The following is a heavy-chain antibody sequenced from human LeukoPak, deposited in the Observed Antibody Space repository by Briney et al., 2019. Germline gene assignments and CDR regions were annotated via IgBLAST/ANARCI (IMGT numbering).Heavy chain of an antibody. CDR2: ISSSSSYI. J-gene: IGHJ4*02. CDR1: GFTFSGYS. D-gene: IGHD3-10*01. V-gene: IGHV3-21*01. CDR3: ARDSGVREVIKREYFDY. Sequence: GGSLRLSCAASGFTFSGYSMNWVRQAPGKGLEWVSCISSSSSYIYYADSVKGRFTISRDNAKNSLYLQMNSLSAEDTAVYYCARDSGVREVIKREYFDYWGQGTLVTVSS.